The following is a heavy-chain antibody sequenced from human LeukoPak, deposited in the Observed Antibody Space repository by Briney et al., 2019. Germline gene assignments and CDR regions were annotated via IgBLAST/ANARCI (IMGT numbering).Heavy chain of an antibody. D-gene: IGHD1-26*01. V-gene: IGHV1-2*02. CDR3: ARVKRVGAADAFDI. CDR2: INPNSGGT. J-gene: IGHJ3*02. CDR1: GYTFTGYY. Sequence: ASVKVSCKASGYTFTGYYMHWVRQAPGQGLEWMGWINPNSGGTNYAQKFQGRVTMTRDTSISTAYMELSRLRSDDTAVYYCARVKRVGAADAFDIWGQVTMVTVSS.